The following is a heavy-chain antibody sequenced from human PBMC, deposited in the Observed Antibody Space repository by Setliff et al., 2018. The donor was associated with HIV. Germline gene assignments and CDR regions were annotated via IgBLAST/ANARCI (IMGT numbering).Heavy chain of an antibody. J-gene: IGHJ4*02. CDR3: ARQLSNSFDY. Sequence: ASVKVSCKASGYSFINYSIHWVRQAPGQGLEWMGVIDPRCGSTHYSQKLQGRVTMTRDTSTSTVYMELRSLRSEDTAIYYCARQLSNSFDYWGQGALVTVSS. V-gene: IGHV1-46*01. CDR1: GYSFINYS. D-gene: IGHD1-1*01. CDR2: IDPRCGST.